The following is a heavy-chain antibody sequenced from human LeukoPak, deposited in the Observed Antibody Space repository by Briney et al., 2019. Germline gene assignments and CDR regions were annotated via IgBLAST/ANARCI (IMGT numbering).Heavy chain of an antibody. Sequence: PGGSLRLSCAASGFTFSSYGMSWVRQAPGKGLEWVSAISGSGGSTYYTDSVKGRFTISRDNSKNTLYLQMNSLRAEDTAVYYCAQDLSQGSSAAWGQGTLVTVSS. CDR1: GFTFSSYG. V-gene: IGHV3-23*01. J-gene: IGHJ5*02. CDR3: AQDLSQGSSAA. CDR2: ISGSGGST. D-gene: IGHD3-16*01.